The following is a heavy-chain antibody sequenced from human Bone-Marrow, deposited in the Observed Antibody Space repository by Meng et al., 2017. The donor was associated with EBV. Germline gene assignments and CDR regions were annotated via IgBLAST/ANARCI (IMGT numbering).Heavy chain of an antibody. CDR2: INAGNGNT. J-gene: IGHJ5*02. CDR3: AREVSGSYYNWFDP. D-gene: IGHD1-26*01. CDR1: GYTFTSNA. V-gene: IGHV1-3*01. Sequence: QVQLVQSGAEGKRPGASVKVRCKASGYTFTSNAMHWVRQAPGQRLEWMGWINAGNGNTKYSQKFQGRVTIARDTSASTAYMELSSLRSEDTAVYYCAREVSGSYYNWFDPWGQGTLVTVSS.